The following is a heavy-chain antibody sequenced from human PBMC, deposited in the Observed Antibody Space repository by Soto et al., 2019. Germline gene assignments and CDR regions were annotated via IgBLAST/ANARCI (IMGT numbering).Heavy chain of an antibody. CDR3: ARGGGWYAHDY. J-gene: IGHJ4*02. CDR1: GGSFSGYY. D-gene: IGHD6-19*01. CDR2: INHSGST. V-gene: IGHV4-34*01. Sequence: QVQLQQWGAGLLKPSETLSLTCAVYGGSFSGYYWSWIRQPPGKGLEWIGEINHSGSTNYNPSLKSRVPISVDTSKNQFSLKLSSVTAADTAVYYCARGGGWYAHDYWGQGTLVIVSS.